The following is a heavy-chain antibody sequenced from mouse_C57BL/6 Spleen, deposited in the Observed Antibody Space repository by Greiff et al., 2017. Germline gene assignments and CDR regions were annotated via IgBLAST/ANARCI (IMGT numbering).Heavy chain of an antibody. V-gene: IGHV5-9*01. CDR2: ISGGGGNT. CDR3: ARRNYGSSYGYFDY. Sequence: EVMLVESGGGLVKPGGSLKLSCAASGFTFSSYTMSWVRQTPEKRLEWVATISGGGGNTYYPDSVKGRFTISRDNAKNTLYLQMSSLRSEDTALYYCARRNYGSSYGYFDYWGQGTTLTVSS. J-gene: IGHJ2*01. D-gene: IGHD1-1*01. CDR1: GFTFSSYT.